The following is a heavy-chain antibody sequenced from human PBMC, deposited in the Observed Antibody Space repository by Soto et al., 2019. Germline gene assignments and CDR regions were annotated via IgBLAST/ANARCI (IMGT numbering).Heavy chain of an antibody. CDR1: GYTFTRHG. D-gene: IGHD3-3*01. Sequence: APVKVSCKGSGYTFTRHGIRWVRPAPGQRLEGVGWISAYNGNTNYAQKLQGRVTMTTDTSTSTAYMELRSLRSDDTAVYYCARTGTYYDFWSGQQTQNRMDYSGQGTLVTVSS. J-gene: IGHJ4*02. CDR3: ARTGTYYDFWSGQQTQNRMDY. V-gene: IGHV1-18*01. CDR2: ISAYNGNT.